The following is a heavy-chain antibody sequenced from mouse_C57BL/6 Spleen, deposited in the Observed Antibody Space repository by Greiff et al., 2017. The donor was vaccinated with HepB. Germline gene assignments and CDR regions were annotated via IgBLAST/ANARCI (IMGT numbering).Heavy chain of an antibody. D-gene: IGHD1-1*01. CDR1: GFTFSSYG. CDR3: ARFPSYGSSYWYFDV. Sequence: EVQVVESGGDLVKPGGSLKLSCAASGFTFSSYGMSWVRQTPDKRLEWVATISSGGSYTYYPDSVKGRFTISRDNAKNTLYLQMSSLKSEDTAMYYCARFPSYGSSYWYFDVWGTGTTVTVSS. V-gene: IGHV5-6*01. J-gene: IGHJ1*03. CDR2: ISSGGSYT.